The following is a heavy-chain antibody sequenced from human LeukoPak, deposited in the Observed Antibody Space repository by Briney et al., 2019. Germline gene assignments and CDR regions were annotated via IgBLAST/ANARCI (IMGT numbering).Heavy chain of an antibody. V-gene: IGHV3-7*04. CDR2: IKPDGSDQ. J-gene: IGHJ4*02. Sequence: PGGSLRLSFSASGFSVSTSGVNWVRQHPGKGLEWVANIKPDGSDQYYVDSVKGRFTISRDNAKNSLYLQMNSLRAEDTAVYYCARENFQYWAQGTLVTVSS. CDR3: ARENFQY. CDR1: GFSVSTSG.